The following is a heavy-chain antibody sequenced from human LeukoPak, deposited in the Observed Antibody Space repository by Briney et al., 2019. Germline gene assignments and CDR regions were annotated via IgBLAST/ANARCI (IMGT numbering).Heavy chain of an antibody. V-gene: IGHV3-11*01. CDR1: GFTFSDYY. J-gene: IGHJ5*02. Sequence: GGSLRLSCAASGFTFSDYYMNWIRQAPGKGLEWVSYISSSGSTIYYADSVKGRFTISRDNAKNSLYLQMNSLRAEDTAVYYCGRDIPSGYYDHWGQGTLVTVSP. CDR2: ISSSGSTI. CDR3: GRDIPSGYYDH. D-gene: IGHD3-3*01.